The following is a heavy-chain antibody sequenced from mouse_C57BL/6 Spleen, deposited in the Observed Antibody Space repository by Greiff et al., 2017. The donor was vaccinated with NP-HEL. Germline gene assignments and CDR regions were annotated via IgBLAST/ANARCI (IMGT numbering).Heavy chain of an antibody. CDR1: GYTFTSYW. J-gene: IGHJ1*03. CDR3: ARGYGRGYFDV. V-gene: IGHV1-69*01. Sequence: VQLQQPGAELVMPGASVKLSCKASGYTFTSYWMHWVKQRPGQGLEWIGEIDPSDSYTNYNQKFKGKSTLTVDKSSSTAYMQLSSLTSEDSAVYYCARGYGRGYFDVWGTGTTVTVSS. D-gene: IGHD1-1*01. CDR2: IDPSDSYT.